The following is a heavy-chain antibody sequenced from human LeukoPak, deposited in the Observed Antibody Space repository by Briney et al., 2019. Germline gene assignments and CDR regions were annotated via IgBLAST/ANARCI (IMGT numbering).Heavy chain of an antibody. CDR3: ARDVPAQLGGLDY. CDR2: ITSDGSIT. V-gene: IGHV3-74*01. Sequence: PGGSLRLSCAASGFTFSSYWMHWVRQAPGKGLVWVSRITSDGSITTCASFVEGRFTICSDNAKNTVYLQMNSLRAEDTAVYYCARDVPAQLGGLDYWGPGNLVTVSS. J-gene: IGHJ4*02. D-gene: IGHD6-6*01. CDR1: GFTFSSYW.